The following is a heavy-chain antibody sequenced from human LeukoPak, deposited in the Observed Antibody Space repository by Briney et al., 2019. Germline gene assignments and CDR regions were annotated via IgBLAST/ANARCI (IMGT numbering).Heavy chain of an antibody. CDR1: GGSITTYY. Sequence: SETLSLTCTISGGSITTYYWSWIRQPPGKGLEWIGYIYYSGSTNYNPSLKSRVTISVDTSKNQFSLKLSSVTAADTAVYYCARVLLSNYDFWSGYSNWFDPWGQGTLVTVSS. CDR3: ARVLLSNYDFWSGYSNWFDP. J-gene: IGHJ5*02. CDR2: IYYSGST. V-gene: IGHV4-59*01. D-gene: IGHD3-3*01.